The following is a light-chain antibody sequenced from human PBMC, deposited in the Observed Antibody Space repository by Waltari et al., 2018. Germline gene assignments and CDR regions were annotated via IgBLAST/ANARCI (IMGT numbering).Light chain of an antibody. Sequence: ELTLTQSPGTLSLSPGERATLTCSASLHIGRYLVWYQQKPGQPPRLLIYAASTRATDIPDRFIGSGSGTDFSLTIARLEPEDFAVYFCQNHERLPATFGQGTKVEI. V-gene: IGKV3-20*01. CDR3: QNHERLPAT. CDR1: LHIGRY. CDR2: AAS. J-gene: IGKJ1*01.